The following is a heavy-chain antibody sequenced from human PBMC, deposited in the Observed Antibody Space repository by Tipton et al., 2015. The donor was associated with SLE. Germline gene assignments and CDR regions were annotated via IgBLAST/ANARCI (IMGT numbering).Heavy chain of an antibody. CDR1: GYTFTNYD. Sequence: QLVQSGAEVKKPGASVKVSCKASGYTFTNYDINWMRQATGQGLEWMGWMNPNSGNTGYAQKFQGRVTMTRNTSVTTAYMELSSLRSEDTAVYYCARGRGTVTPFDYWGQGTLVTVSS. D-gene: IGHD4-17*01. V-gene: IGHV1-8*02. J-gene: IGHJ4*02. CDR2: MNPNSGNT. CDR3: ARGRGTVTPFDY.